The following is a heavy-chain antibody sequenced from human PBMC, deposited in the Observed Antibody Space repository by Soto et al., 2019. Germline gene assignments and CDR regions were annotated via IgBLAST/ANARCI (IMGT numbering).Heavy chain of an antibody. CDR2: TNNDGSAT. J-gene: IGHJ3*02. Sequence: GPLSLSCAATGRGVRSCVMHECRQPRGKGLVWVSRTNNDGSATTYADSVRGRFTSFRDNAKNTLFLQMTSLGVEDTAVYYCAREMATISLGAFDIWGQGTMVTVSS. CDR3: AREMATISLGAFDI. D-gene: IGHD5-12*01. CDR1: GRGVRSCV. V-gene: IGHV3-74*01.